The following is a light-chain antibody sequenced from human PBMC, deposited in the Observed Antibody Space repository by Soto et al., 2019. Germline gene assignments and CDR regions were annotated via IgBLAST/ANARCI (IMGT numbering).Light chain of an antibody. CDR2: EVT. Sequence: QSVLTQPPSLSVSPGQSVTISCTGTSSDVGSYNRVSWYQQPPGTAPKLMIYEVTNRPSGVPDRFSGSKSGNTASLTISGLQAEDEADYYCSSYTSSSTYVFGTGTKV. J-gene: IGLJ1*01. CDR3: SSYTSSSTYV. CDR1: SSDVGSYNR. V-gene: IGLV2-18*02.